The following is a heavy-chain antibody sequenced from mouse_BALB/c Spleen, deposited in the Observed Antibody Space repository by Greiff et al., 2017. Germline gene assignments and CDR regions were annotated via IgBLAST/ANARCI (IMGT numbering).Heavy chain of an antibody. Sequence: QVQLKQSGAELAKPGASVKMSCKASGYTFTSYWMHWVKQRPGQGLEWIGYINPSTGYTEYNQKFKDKATLTADKSSSTAYMQLSSLTSEDSAVYYCATPIALYYGSSYVGMDYWGQGTSVTVSS. CDR1: GYTFTSYW. CDR3: ATPIALYYGSSYVGMDY. D-gene: IGHD1-1*01. V-gene: IGHV1-7*01. CDR2: INPSTGYT. J-gene: IGHJ4*01.